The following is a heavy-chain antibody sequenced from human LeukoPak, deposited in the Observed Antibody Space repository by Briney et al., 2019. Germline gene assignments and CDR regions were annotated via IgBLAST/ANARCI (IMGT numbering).Heavy chain of an antibody. CDR1: GYTFTGYY. D-gene: IGHD1-26*01. CDR2: INPNSGDT. V-gene: IGHV1-2*02. J-gene: IGHJ4*02. Sequence: ASVKVSCKASGYTFTGYYMHWVRQAPGQGLEWMGWINPNSGDTDYAQKFQGRVTMTRNTSISTAYMELSRLRSEDTAVYYCARMGGATDYWGQGTLVTVSS. CDR3: ARMGGATDY.